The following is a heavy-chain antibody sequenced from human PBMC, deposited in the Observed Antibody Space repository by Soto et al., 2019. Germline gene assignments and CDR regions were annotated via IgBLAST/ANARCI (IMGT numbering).Heavy chain of an antibody. Sequence: EVQLVESGGGLVQPGGSLRLSCAAYGLTFSNYDMHWVRQVTGKGREWVSTIGTAGDTYYPGSVKGRFTISRENAKNSLYLQMNSLRAEDTAVYYCAGGRLISLYYLDYWGQGALVTVSS. J-gene: IGHJ4*02. CDR3: AGGRLISLYYLDY. CDR2: IGTAGDT. CDR1: GLTFSNYD. D-gene: IGHD2-15*01. V-gene: IGHV3-13*01.